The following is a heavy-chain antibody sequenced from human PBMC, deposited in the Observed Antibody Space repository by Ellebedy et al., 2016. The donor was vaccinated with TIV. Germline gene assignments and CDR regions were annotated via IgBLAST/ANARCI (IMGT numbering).Heavy chain of an antibody. CDR3: AYFYGSSFAFDI. V-gene: IGHV3-23*01. J-gene: IGHJ3*02. CDR2: ISSSGDST. CDR1: GFTFDIYA. D-gene: IGHD2-15*01. Sequence: GESLKISXAASGFTFDIYAMNWVRQAPGKGLEWVSTISSSGDSTYYADSVNGRFTISRDNSKGALHLHMNSLRAEDTAVYYCAYFYGSSFAFDIWGQGTMVTVSS.